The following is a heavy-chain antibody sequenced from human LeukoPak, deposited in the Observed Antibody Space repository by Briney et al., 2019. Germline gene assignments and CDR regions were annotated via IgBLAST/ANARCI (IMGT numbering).Heavy chain of an antibody. D-gene: IGHD3-22*01. CDR3: ASKYYYDSSGYSRDDAFDI. V-gene: IGHV1-18*01. Sequence: ASVKVSCKASGYTFTSYGISWVRQAPGQGLEWMGWISAYNGNTNYAQKLQGRVTITADKSTSTAYMELSSLRSEDTAVYYCASKYYYDSSGYSRDDAFDIWGQGTMVTVSS. CDR1: GYTFTSYG. CDR2: ISAYNGNT. J-gene: IGHJ3*02.